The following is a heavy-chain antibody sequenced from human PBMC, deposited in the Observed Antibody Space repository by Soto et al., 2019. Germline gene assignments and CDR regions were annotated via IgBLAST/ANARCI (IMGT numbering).Heavy chain of an antibody. J-gene: IGHJ5*02. Sequence: FETPSLPCTVSCGSISSYYWSRIPQPPGRGLEWIGYIYYSGSTNYNPSLKSRVTISVDTSKNQFSLKLSSVTAADTAVYYCARSPRYCSSTSCYNWFDPWGQGTLVTVSS. CDR1: CGSISSYY. CDR3: ARSPRYCSSTSCYNWFDP. D-gene: IGHD2-2*01. CDR2: IYYSGST. V-gene: IGHV4-59*01.